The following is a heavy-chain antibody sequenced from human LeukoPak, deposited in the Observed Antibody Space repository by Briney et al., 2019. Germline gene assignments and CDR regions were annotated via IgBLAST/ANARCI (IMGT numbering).Heavy chain of an antibody. CDR2: IIPIFGTA. V-gene: IGHV1-69*06. J-gene: IGHJ6*03. CDR1: GGTFSSYA. D-gene: IGHD6-19*01. Sequence: SVKLSCKASGGTFSSYAISWVRQAPGQGLEWMGGIIPIFGTANYAQKFQGRVTITADKSTSTAYMELSSLRSEDTAVYYCARIAVAGTSLGYYYYMDVWGKGTTVTVSS. CDR3: ARIAVAGTSLGYYYYMDV.